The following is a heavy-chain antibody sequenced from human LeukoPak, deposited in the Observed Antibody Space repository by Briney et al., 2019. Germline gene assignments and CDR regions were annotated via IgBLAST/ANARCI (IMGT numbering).Heavy chain of an antibody. Sequence: GGSLRLSCAVSGFTFSSFGMSWVRQAPGKGLEWVSAISSTGGTAYYADSVKGRFTISRDNAKNTLNLQMNSLRAEDTAVYYCARDLGQYYDTSDNWFDPWGQGTLVTVSS. V-gene: IGHV3-23*01. CDR2: ISSTGGTA. D-gene: IGHD3-22*01. CDR1: GFTFSSFG. J-gene: IGHJ5*02. CDR3: ARDLGQYYDTSDNWFDP.